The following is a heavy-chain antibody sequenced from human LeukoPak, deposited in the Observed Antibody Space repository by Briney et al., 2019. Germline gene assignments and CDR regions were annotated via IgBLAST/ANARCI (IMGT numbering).Heavy chain of an antibody. CDR3: ARAFSSVSGGNWFDP. CDR1: GYTFTSYD. J-gene: IGHJ5*02. Sequence: ASVKVSCKASGYTFTSYDINWVRQATGQGLEWMGWMNPNSGNTGYAQKFQGRVTMTRNTSISTAYMELSSLRSEDTAVYYCARAFSSVSGGNWFDPGGQGPLVTVPS. CDR2: MNPNSGNT. V-gene: IGHV1-8*01. D-gene: IGHD3-10*01.